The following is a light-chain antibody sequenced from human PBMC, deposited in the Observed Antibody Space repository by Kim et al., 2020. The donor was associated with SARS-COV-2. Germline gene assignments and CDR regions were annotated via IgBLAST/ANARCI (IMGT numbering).Light chain of an antibody. V-gene: IGLV1-40*01. CDR2: GNI. J-gene: IGLJ2*01. CDR3: QSYDSRNVI. CDR1: SSNIGAGFD. Sequence: QSVLTQPPSVSGAPGQRVTISCTGSSSNIGAGFDVHWYQQVPGTAPKLLIYGNINRPSGVPDRFSGSKSGTSASLAITGLQAEDEADYYCQSYDSRNVIFGGGTQLTVL.